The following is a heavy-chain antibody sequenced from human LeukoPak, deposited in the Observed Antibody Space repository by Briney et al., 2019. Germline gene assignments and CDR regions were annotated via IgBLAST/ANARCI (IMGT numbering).Heavy chain of an antibody. CDR1: GFTFSSYA. CDR2: ISGGGGRT. Sequence: PGGSLRLSCAASGFTFSSYAMSWVRQAPGKGLEWVSAISGGGGRTYYADSVKGRFTISRDNSKNTLYLQMNRLRAEDTAVYYCAKKEAVLYSDYWGQGTLVTVSS. V-gene: IGHV3-23*01. D-gene: IGHD2-2*02. CDR3: AKKEAVLYSDY. J-gene: IGHJ4*02.